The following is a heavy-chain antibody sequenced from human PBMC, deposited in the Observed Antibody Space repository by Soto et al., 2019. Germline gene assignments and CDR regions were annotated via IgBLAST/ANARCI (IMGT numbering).Heavy chain of an antibody. CDR1: GYSISSGYY. V-gene: IGHV4-38-2*01. Sequence: SETLSLTCSVSGYSISSGYYWGWIRQAPGKGLEWIGNIHHSGSTYYNPSLESRVTISIDTSKNQFSLKLKSVTAADTALYFCARQRTSVVTQAYFDVWGPGSLVTVS. J-gene: IGHJ4*02. CDR3: ARQRTSVVTQAYFDV. D-gene: IGHD2-21*02. CDR2: IHHSGST.